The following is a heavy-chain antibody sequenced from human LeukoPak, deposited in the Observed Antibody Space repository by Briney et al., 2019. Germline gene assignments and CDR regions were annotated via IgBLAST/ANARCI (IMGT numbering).Heavy chain of an antibody. Sequence: SVKVSCKASGGTFSSYAISWVRQAPGQGLEWMGRIIPILGIANYAQKFQGRVTITADKSTSTAYMELSSLRSEDTAVYYCARSGIAAAGIDYWGQGTPVTVSS. D-gene: IGHD6-13*01. J-gene: IGHJ4*02. CDR3: ARSGIAAAGIDY. V-gene: IGHV1-69*04. CDR2: IIPILGIA. CDR1: GGTFSSYA.